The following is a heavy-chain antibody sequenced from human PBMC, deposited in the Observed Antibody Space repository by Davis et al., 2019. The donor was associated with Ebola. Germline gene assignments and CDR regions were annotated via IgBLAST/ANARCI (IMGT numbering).Heavy chain of an antibody. CDR1: GYTFTSYN. CDR2: MNPNSGNT. Sequence: ASVKVSCKASGYTFTSYNINWVRQATGQGLEWMGWMNPNSGNTGYAQKFQGRVTMTRNTSISTAYMELSSLRSEDTAVYYCARSHIEYSSSSHYYYGMDVWGKGTTVTVSS. CDR3: ARSHIEYSSSSHYYYGMDV. D-gene: IGHD6-6*01. J-gene: IGHJ6*04. V-gene: IGHV1-8*01.